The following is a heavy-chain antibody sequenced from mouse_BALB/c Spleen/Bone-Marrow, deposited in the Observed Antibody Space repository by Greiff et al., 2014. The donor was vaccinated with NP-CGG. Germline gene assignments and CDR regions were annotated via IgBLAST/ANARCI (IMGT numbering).Heavy chain of an antibody. V-gene: IGHV1-20*02. D-gene: IGHD2-4*01. CDR1: GYSFTGYF. CDR3: ARIYDYDRGAWFAY. Sequence: EVQVVESGPELVKPGASVKISCKASGYSFTGYFMNWVMQSHGKSLEWIGRINPYNGDTFYNQKIKGKATLTVDKSSNTAHMELRSLASEDSAVYYCARIYDYDRGAWFAYWGQGTLVTVSA. CDR2: INPYNGDT. J-gene: IGHJ3*01.